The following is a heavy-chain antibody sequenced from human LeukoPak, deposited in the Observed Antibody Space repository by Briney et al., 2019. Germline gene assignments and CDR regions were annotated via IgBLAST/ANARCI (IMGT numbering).Heavy chain of an antibody. CDR1: GYTFTGYY. CDR2: INPNRGGT. Sequence: ASVKVSCKASGYTFTGYYMHWVRQAPGQGLEWMGWINPNRGGTNYAQKFQGRVTMTRDTSISTAYMELSRLRSDDTAVYYCARAPSGGGDRSPYYFDYWGQGTLVTVSS. J-gene: IGHJ4*02. D-gene: IGHD2-21*02. V-gene: IGHV1-2*02. CDR3: ARAPSGGGDRSPYYFDY.